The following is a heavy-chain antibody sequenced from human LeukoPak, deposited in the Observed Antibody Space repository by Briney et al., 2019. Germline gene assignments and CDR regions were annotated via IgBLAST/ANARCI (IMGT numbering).Heavy chain of an antibody. CDR2: IYYSGST. V-gene: IGHV4-39*01. Sequence: SETLSLTCTVSGVSISSSSYDWGWIRQPPGKGLEWIVSIYYSGSTYYNPSLKSRFTISVATSKNQFSLKLSSVTAADTAVYYCASYDLRSLRAWVDPWGQGTLVTVSS. D-gene: IGHD5-24*01. CDR1: GVSISSSSYD. J-gene: IGHJ5*02. CDR3: ASYDLRSLRAWVDP.